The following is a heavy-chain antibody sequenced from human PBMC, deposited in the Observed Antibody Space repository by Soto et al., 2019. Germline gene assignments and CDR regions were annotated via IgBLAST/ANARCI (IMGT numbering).Heavy chain of an antibody. CDR1: GDSISSPHYY. Sequence: PQKLSLTYTVSGDSISSPHYYWTWIRQPPGKGLEWVGYIYYTGNNFYNPALKSRVAMSVDPSTNQFFLKLAAVNDADTAAYFCARDPTENYDSSPCNWGFAPLGPGPLVT. CDR3: ARDPTENYDSSPCNWGFAP. CDR2: IYYTGNN. D-gene: IGHD3-22*01. V-gene: IGHV4-30-4*01. J-gene: IGHJ5*02.